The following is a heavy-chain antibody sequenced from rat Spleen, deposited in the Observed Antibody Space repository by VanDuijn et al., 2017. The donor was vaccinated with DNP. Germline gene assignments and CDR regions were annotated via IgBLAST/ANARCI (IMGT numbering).Heavy chain of an antibody. CDR1: GFTFNDHW. V-gene: IGHV5-31*01. D-gene: IGHD1-12*02. Sequence: EVQLVETGGGLVQPGKSLKLSCVASGFTFNDHWMTWIRQGPGKGLEWVASISLAGASTYYPDSVKGRFTISRDNAKSTLYLQMNSLRSEDTATYYCTRSNTYYDGTYYYWYFDFWGPGTMVTVSS. CDR3: TRSNTYYDGTYYYWYFDF. J-gene: IGHJ1*01. CDR2: ISLAGAST.